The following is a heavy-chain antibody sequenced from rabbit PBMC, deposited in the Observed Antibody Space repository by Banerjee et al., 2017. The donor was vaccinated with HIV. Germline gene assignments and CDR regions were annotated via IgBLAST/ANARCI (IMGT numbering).Heavy chain of an antibody. CDR2: IHAGSSGGT. V-gene: IGHV1S40*01. CDR3: ARDAVNIGGYVFNL. D-gene: IGHD1-1*01. Sequence: QSLEESGGDLVKPGASLTLTCTASGFSFSSGYDMCWVRQAPGKGLEWIACIHAGSSGGTDYASWAKGRFTISRTSSTTVTLQMTSLTVADTATYFCARDAVNIGGYVFNLWGQGTLVTVS. CDR1: GFSFSSGYD. J-gene: IGHJ4*01.